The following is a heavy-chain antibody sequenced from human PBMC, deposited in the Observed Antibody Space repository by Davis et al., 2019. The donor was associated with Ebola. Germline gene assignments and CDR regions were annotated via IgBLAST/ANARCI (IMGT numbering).Heavy chain of an antibody. CDR3: AREGGVYCGGDCLDY. CDR1: GYTFTSYG. CDR2: ISAYNGNT. D-gene: IGHD2-21*02. Sequence: ASVKVSCKASGYTFTSYGISWVRQAPGQGLEWMGWISAYNGNTNYAQKLQGRVTMTRDTSTSTVYMELSSLRSEDTAVYYCAREGGVYCGGDCLDYWGQGTLVTVSS. J-gene: IGHJ4*02. V-gene: IGHV1-18*01.